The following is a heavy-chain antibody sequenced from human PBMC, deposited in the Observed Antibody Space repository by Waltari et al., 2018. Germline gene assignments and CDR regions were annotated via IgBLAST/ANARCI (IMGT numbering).Heavy chain of an antibody. CDR1: GGSISSHY. D-gene: IGHD1-26*01. V-gene: IGHV4-59*11. CDR3: ALGAGAALFDY. Sequence: QVQLQESGPGLVKPSETLSLTCTVSGGSISSHYWSWIRQPPGKGLEWIGYIYYSGSTNYNPSLKSRVTISVDTSKNQFSLKLSSVTAADTAVYYCALGAGAALFDYWGQGTLVTVSS. J-gene: IGHJ4*02. CDR2: IYYSGST.